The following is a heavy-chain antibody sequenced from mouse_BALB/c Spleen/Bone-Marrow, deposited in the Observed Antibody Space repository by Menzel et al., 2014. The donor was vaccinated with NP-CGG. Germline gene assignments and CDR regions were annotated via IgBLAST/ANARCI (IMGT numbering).Heavy chain of an antibody. CDR1: GFTFSSFA. Sequence: EVQRVESGGGLVQPGGSRKLSCAASGFTFSSFAMHWIRQAPEKGLEWVAFISSGSNIIHYADTAKGRFTISRDNPKNTLFLQMTSLSSEDTAMYYCGRGDYWGQGTTLTVSS. J-gene: IGHJ2*01. CDR3: GRGDY. CDR2: ISSGSNII. V-gene: IGHV5-17*02.